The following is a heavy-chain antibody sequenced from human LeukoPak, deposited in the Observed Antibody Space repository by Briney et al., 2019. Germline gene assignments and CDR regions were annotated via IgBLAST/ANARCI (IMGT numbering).Heavy chain of an antibody. D-gene: IGHD1-26*01. V-gene: IGHV1-24*01. CDR3: ATTLRFSGSYFDY. J-gene: IGHJ4*02. CDR1: GYTLTELS. Sequence: ASVKVSCKASGYTLTELSMHWVRQAPGKGLEWMGGFDPEDGETIYAQKFQGRVTMTEDTSTDTAYMELSSLRSEDTAVYYCATTLRFSGSYFDYWGQGTLVTVSS. CDR2: FDPEDGET.